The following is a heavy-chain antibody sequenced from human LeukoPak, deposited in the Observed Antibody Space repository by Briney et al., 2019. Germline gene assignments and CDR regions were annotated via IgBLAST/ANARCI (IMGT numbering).Heavy chain of an antibody. D-gene: IGHD3-22*01. Sequence: ASVKVPCKASGYSFTNYGVSWVRQAPGQGLEWLGWISAHNGKTDFSPRFHGRLILTTDRSTSTSYMELSSLRPDDTAVYFCARDSMVVVTIHDAFEIWGQGTRVTVSS. V-gene: IGHV1-18*04. CDR1: GYSFTNYG. CDR3: ARDSMVVVTIHDAFEI. CDR2: ISAHNGKT. J-gene: IGHJ3*02.